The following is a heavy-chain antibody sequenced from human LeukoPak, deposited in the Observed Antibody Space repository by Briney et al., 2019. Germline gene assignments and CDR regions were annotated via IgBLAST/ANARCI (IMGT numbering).Heavy chain of an antibody. V-gene: IGHV3-48*01. D-gene: IGHD6-19*01. J-gene: IGHJ4*02. CDR1: GFTFSRYS. CDR3: ARYATVAAHRDFDY. CDR2: ITSSSSTM. Sequence: GGSLRLSCAASGFTFSRYSINWLRQAPGRGLEWVSYITSSSSTMYYADSVKGRFTISRDNAKNSLYLQMNSLRAEDTAVYYCARYATVAAHRDFDYWGQGTLVTVSS.